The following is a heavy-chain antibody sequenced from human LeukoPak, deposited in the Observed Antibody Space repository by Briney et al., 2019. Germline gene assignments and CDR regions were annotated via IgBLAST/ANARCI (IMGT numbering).Heavy chain of an antibody. D-gene: IGHD1-26*01. CDR2: ISSSSSYI. CDR1: GFTFSSYS. V-gene: IGHV3-21*01. CDR3: ARDGGSSRIDGRYFDY. J-gene: IGHJ4*02. Sequence: GGSLRLSCAASGFTFSSYSMNWVRQAPGKGLEWVSSISSSSSYIYYADSVKGRFTISRDNAKNSLYLQMNSLRAEDTAVYYCARDGGSSRIDGRYFDYWGQGTLVTVSS.